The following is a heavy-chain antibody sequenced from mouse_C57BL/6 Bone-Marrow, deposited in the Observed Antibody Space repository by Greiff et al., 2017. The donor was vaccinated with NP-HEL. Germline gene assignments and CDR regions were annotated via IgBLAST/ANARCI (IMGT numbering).Heavy chain of an antibody. CDR1: GFAFRSYW. J-gene: IGHJ4*01. CDR3: ERGDYGSSRFGYAMDY. D-gene: IGHD1-1*01. CDR2: IYPGDGDT. Sequence: VQLQQSGAELVKPGASVKISCTASGFAFRSYWMNWVKERPGKGLEWIGQIYPGDGDTKYNGKFKGKATLTADKSSSSAYMQFSSLTSEDSAVYFCERGDYGSSRFGYAMDYWGQGTSVTVSS. V-gene: IGHV1-80*01.